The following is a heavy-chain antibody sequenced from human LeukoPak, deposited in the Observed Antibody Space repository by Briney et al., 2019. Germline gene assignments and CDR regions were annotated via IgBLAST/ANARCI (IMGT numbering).Heavy chain of an antibody. CDR2: IKQDGSEK. D-gene: IGHD3-9*01. Sequence: GGSLRLSCAASGFTFSSYWMSWVRQAPGKGLEWVANIKQDGSEKYYVDSVKGRFTISRDNAKNSLYLQMNSLRAEDTAVYYCARDLRCPYDPLRYFDWFSCDYYYYYGMDVWGQGTTVTVSS. CDR3: ARDLRCPYDPLRYFDWFSCDYYYYYGMDV. J-gene: IGHJ6*02. CDR1: GFTFSSYW. V-gene: IGHV3-7*01.